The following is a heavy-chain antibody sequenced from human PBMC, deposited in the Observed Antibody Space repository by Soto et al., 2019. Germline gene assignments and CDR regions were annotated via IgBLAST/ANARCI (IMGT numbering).Heavy chain of an antibody. Sequence: SETLSLTCTVSGGSISSYYWSWIRQPPGKGLEWIGYIYYSGSTNYNPSLKSRVTISVDTSKNQFSLKLSSVTAADTAVYYCARQLNRELLQYFDYWGQGTLVTVSS. V-gene: IGHV4-59*08. CDR3: ARQLNRELLQYFDY. D-gene: IGHD1-7*01. CDR1: GGSISSYY. CDR2: IYYSGST. J-gene: IGHJ4*02.